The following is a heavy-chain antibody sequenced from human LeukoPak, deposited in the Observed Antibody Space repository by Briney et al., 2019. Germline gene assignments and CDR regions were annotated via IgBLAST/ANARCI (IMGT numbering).Heavy chain of an antibody. CDR3: ANHFDWSDNYYFDY. Sequence: PGGSLRLSCVASGFTFKTFSMAWVRQAPGKGLEWVSSISSNGNHIDYADSVKGRFTISRDNSKNTLYLQMNSLRAEDTAVYYCANHFDWSDNYYFDYWGQGTLVTVSS. V-gene: IGHV3-23*01. J-gene: IGHJ4*02. CDR2: ISSNGNHI. CDR1: GFTFKTFS. D-gene: IGHD3-9*01.